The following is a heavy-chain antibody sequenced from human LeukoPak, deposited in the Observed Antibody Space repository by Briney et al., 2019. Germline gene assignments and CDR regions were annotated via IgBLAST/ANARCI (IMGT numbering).Heavy chain of an antibody. J-gene: IGHJ6*03. CDR2: IIPILGIA. CDR3: AGKNSRSIAAAGSIGSYYYYMDV. D-gene: IGHD6-13*01. V-gene: IGHV1-69*04. CDR1: GGTFSSYA. Sequence: ASVKVSCKASGGTFSSYAISWVRQAPGQGLEWMGRIIPILGIANYAQKFQGRVTITTDESTSTAYMELSSLRSEDTAVYYCAGKNSRSIAAAGSIGSYYYYMDVWGKGTTVTVSS.